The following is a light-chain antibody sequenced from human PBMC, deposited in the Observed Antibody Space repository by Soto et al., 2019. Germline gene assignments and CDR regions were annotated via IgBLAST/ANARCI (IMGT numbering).Light chain of an antibody. CDR3: QQYNNWPPIT. V-gene: IGKV3-15*01. Sequence: SPGALSVSPGERVTLSCRASQSVRNNLAWYQQKPGQAPRLVIYGASTRATGVPARFSSSGFETEFTLTISSLQSEDFAVYYCQQYNNWPPITFGQGTRLEIK. J-gene: IGKJ5*01. CDR2: GAS. CDR1: QSVRNN.